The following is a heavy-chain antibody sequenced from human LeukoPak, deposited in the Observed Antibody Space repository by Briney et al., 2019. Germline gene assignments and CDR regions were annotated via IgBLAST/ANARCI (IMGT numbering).Heavy chain of an antibody. CDR2: IIPIFGTA. CDR1: GGTFSSYA. J-gene: IGHJ4*02. D-gene: IGHD6-13*01. Sequence: SVKASCKASGGTFSSYAISWVRQAPGQGLEWMGGIIPIFGTANYAQKFQGRVTITADKSTSTAYMELSSLRSEDTAVYYCARVGEQQLVTNWGQGTLVTVSS. CDR3: ARVGEQQLVTN. V-gene: IGHV1-69*06.